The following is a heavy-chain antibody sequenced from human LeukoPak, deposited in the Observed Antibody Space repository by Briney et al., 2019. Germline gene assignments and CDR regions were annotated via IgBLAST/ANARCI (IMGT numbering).Heavy chain of an antibody. J-gene: IGHJ6*03. Sequence: SETLSLTCTVSGGSISSYYWSWIRQPAGKGLEWIGRIYTSGSTNYNPSLKSRVTMSVDTSKNQFSLKLSSVTAADTAVYYCARVLKPGIVVVPAARYYYYMDVWGKGTTVTVSS. CDR2: IYTSGST. V-gene: IGHV4-4*07. CDR3: ARVLKPGIVVVPAARYYYYMDV. D-gene: IGHD2-2*01. CDR1: GGSISSYY.